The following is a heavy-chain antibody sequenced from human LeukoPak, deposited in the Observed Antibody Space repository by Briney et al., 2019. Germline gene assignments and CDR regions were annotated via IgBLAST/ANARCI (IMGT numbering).Heavy chain of an antibody. Sequence: PSETLSLTCTVSGGSISSYYWSWIRQPPGKGLEWIGYIYYSGSTTYNPSLKSRVTISVDTSKNQFSLKLSAVTAADTAVYYCSRHVNTFDYWGQGALVTVSS. CDR1: GGSISSYY. V-gene: IGHV4-59*08. J-gene: IGHJ4*02. CDR3: SRHVNTFDY. CDR2: IYYSGST.